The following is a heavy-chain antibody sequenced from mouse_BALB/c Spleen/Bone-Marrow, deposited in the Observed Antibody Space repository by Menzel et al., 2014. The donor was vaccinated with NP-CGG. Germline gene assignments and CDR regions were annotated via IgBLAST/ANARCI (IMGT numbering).Heavy chain of an antibody. CDR2: SRNKANYYTT. D-gene: IGHD2-10*02. Sequence: EVNLVESGGGLVQPGDSLRLSCATSGFTFSDFYMEWVRQPPGKRLEWIAASRNKANYYTTEYSASVKGRFIVSRDTSQSVLYLQMNALRAEDTAIYYCARDVGYGNYFVYWGQGTLVTVSA. V-gene: IGHV7-1*02. CDR3: ARDVGYGNYFVY. J-gene: IGHJ3*01. CDR1: GFTFSDFY.